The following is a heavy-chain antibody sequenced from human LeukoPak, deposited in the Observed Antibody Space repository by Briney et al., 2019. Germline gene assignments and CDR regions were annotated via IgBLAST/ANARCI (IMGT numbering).Heavy chain of an antibody. D-gene: IGHD5-24*01. CDR1: GGSISSYY. Sequence: SETLSLTCTVSGGSISSYYWSWIRQPPGKGLEWIGEINHSGSTNYNPSLKSRVTISVDTSKNQFSLKLSSVTAADTAAYYCARNGDGYNEIPFDYWGQGTLVTVSS. CDR2: INHSGST. CDR3: ARNGDGYNEIPFDY. J-gene: IGHJ4*02. V-gene: IGHV4-34*01.